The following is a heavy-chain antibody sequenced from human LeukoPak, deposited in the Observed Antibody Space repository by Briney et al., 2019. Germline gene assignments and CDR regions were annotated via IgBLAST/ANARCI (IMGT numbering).Heavy chain of an antibody. D-gene: IGHD2-2*03. Sequence: GASVRVSCKASGYTFTGHYMHWVRQAPGQGLEWMGRINPNSGGTNYAQKLQGRVTMTTDTSTSTAYMELRSLRSDDTAVYYCARDGYCSSTSCSNSGFDYWGQGTLVTVSS. J-gene: IGHJ4*02. CDR1: GYTFTGHY. V-gene: IGHV1-2*06. CDR3: ARDGYCSSTSCSNSGFDY. CDR2: INPNSGGT.